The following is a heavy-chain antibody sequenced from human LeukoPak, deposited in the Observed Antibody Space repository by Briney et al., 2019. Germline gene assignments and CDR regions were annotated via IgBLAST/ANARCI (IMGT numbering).Heavy chain of an antibody. Sequence: SETLSLTCTVSGGSINRSDYYWGWIRQPPGKGLEWIGSIYYSGSTYYNTSLKSRVTISVDTVKNHFSLKLSSVTAADTAVYYCAREFYDSSGYDYWGQGTLVTVSS. V-gene: IGHV4-39*02. CDR1: GGSINRSDYY. CDR3: AREFYDSSGYDY. J-gene: IGHJ4*02. CDR2: IYYSGST. D-gene: IGHD3-22*01.